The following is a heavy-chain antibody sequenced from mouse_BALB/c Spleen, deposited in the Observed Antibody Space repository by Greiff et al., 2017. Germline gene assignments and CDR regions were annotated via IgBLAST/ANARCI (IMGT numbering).Heavy chain of an antibody. Sequence: EVQRVESGGGLVKPGGSLKLSCAASGFTFSDYYMYWVRQTPEKRLEWVATISDGGSYTYYPDSVKGRFTISRDNAKNNLYLQMSSLKSEDTAMYYCARRAYGHDYFDYWGQGTTLTVSS. CDR1: GFTFSDYY. CDR2: ISDGGSYT. V-gene: IGHV5-4*02. CDR3: ARRAYGHDYFDY. J-gene: IGHJ2*01. D-gene: IGHD6-5*01.